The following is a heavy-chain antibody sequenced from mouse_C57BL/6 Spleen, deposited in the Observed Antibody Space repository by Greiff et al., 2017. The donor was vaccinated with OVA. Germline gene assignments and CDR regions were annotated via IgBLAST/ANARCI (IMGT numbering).Heavy chain of an antibody. Sequence: VQLQQSGAELVKPGASVKISCKASGYAFSSYWMNWVKQRPGKGLEWIGQIYPGDGDTNYNGKFKGKATLTADKSSSTAYMQLSSLTSEDSEVYFCARSYDPYAMDYWGQGTSVTVSS. CDR3: ARSYDPYAMDY. J-gene: IGHJ4*01. D-gene: IGHD2-3*01. CDR1: GYAFSSYW. V-gene: IGHV1-80*01. CDR2: IYPGDGDT.